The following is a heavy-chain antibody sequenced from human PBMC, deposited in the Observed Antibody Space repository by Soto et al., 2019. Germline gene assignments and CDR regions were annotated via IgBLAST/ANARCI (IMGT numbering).Heavy chain of an antibody. D-gene: IGHD3-16*01. V-gene: IGHV5-51*01. J-gene: IGHJ4*02. Sequence: EVQLVQSGAEVKKPGESLKISCKGSGYSFTSYWIGWVRQMPGKGLEWMGIIYPGDSDTRYSPSFQGQVTISADKSISTAYLQWSSLKASDTAMYYCARQKYDYVWGSPAPSWDYWGQGTLVTVSS. CDR3: ARQKYDYVWGSPAPSWDY. CDR2: IYPGDSDT. CDR1: GYSFTSYW.